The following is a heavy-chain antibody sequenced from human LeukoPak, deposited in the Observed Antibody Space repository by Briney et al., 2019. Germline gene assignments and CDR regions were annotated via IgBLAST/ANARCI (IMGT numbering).Heavy chain of an antibody. CDR1: GYSISSGYY. D-gene: IGHD2-2*01. CDR2: IYHSGST. V-gene: IGHV4-38-2*02. J-gene: IGHJ3*02. Sequence: SETLPLTCAVSGYSISSGYYWGWIRQPPGKGLEWIGSIYHSGSTYYNPSLKSRVTISVDTSKNQFSLKLSSVAAADTAVYYCARDINFFYCSSTSCYHGAFDIWGQGTMVSVSS. CDR3: ARDINFFYCSSTSCYHGAFDI.